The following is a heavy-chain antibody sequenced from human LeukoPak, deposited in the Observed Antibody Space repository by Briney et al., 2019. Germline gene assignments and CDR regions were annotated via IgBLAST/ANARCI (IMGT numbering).Heavy chain of an antibody. V-gene: IGHV3-33*01. J-gene: IGHJ4*02. CDR3: ASPDPDIVVVPAATPLFDY. Sequence: GRSLRLSCAASGFTFSSYGMHWVRQAPGKGLEGVAVIWYDGSNKYYADSVKGRFTISRDNSKNTLYLQMNSLRAEDTAVYYCASPDPDIVVVPAATPLFDYWGQGTLVTVSS. D-gene: IGHD2-2*02. CDR2: IWYDGSNK. CDR1: GFTFSSYG.